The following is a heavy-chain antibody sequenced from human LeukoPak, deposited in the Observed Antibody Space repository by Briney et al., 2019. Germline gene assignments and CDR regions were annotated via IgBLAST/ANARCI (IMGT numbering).Heavy chain of an antibody. Sequence: SVKVSCTASGGTFSSYAISWVRQAPGQGLEWMGGIIPIFGTANYAQKFQGRVTITADESTSTAYMELSSLRSEDTAVYYCASGLYRCCSSTSCYFDYWGQGTLVTVSS. V-gene: IGHV1-69*13. CDR2: IIPIFGTA. CDR1: GGTFSSYA. CDR3: ASGLYRCCSSTSCYFDY. D-gene: IGHD2-2*01. J-gene: IGHJ4*02.